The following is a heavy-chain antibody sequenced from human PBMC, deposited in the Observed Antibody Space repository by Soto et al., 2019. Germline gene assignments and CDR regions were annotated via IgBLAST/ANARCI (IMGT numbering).Heavy chain of an antibody. D-gene: IGHD4-17*01. CDR1: GGSFSGYY. CDR3: ARSYGDPIIGAFDI. CDR2: INHSGST. J-gene: IGHJ3*02. Sequence: QVQLQQWGAGLLKPSETLSLTCAVDGGSFSGYYWRWIRQPPGKGREWIGEINHSGSTNYNPSLKSRVTISVDTSKNQFSLKLSSVTAADTAVYYCARSYGDPIIGAFDIWGQGTMVTVSS. V-gene: IGHV4-34*01.